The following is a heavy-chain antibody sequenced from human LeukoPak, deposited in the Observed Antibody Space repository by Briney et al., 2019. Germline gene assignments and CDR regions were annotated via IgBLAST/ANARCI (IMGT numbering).Heavy chain of an antibody. D-gene: IGHD2-2*01. J-gene: IGHJ6*02. CDR3: GRGGGRSSTGMDV. CDR1: GGSISSAAYH. V-gene: IGHV4-31*03. CDR2: IYYSGRT. Sequence: SQTLSLTCTVSGGSISSAAYHWTWIRRHPGKGLEWIGHIYYSGRTDYNPTLKSRVNISIDTSKNQFSLRVNPVTAADTAVYYCGRGGGRSSTGMDVWGQGTTVTVSS.